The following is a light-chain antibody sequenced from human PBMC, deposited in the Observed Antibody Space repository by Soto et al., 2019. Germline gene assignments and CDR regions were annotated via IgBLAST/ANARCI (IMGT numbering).Light chain of an antibody. V-gene: IGKV3-15*01. J-gene: IGKJ2*01. CDR3: QQYYNWPPYT. CDR1: QSVDTN. Sequence: EVVMTQSPATLSVSPGDRAILSCRASQSVDTNVVWYQQKPGQPPRLLVHSASIRATGVPARFTGIGSGTDFTLTISGLQSDDFAIYYCQQYYNWPPYTFGQGTRLQIK. CDR2: SAS.